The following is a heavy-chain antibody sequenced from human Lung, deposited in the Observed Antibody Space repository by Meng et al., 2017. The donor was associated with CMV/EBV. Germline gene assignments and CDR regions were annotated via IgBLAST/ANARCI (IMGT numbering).Heavy chain of an antibody. J-gene: IGHJ5*02. CDR2: INQHGSEN. CDR1: GFAFSNYW. D-gene: IGHD3-22*01. Sequence: LXCAASGFAFSNYWMTWIRQAPGKGLEWVGNINQHGSENQYADSVRGRFTISSDNARNSVYLQMNTLRAEDTAVYYCATTYYYDDTDYPSGQGTLVTVSS. CDR3: ATTYYYDDTDYP. V-gene: IGHV3-7*01.